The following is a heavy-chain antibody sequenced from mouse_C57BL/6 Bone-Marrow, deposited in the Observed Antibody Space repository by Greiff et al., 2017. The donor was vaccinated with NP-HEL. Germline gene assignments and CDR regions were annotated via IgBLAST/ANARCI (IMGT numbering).Heavy chain of an antibody. Sequence: EVKLVESGPELVKPGASVKISCKASGYSFTDYNMNWVKQSNGKSLEWIGVINPNYGTTSYNQKFKGKATLTVDQSSSTAYMQLNSLTSEDSAVYYCARSIYYYGSIYYFDYWGQGTTLTVSS. D-gene: IGHD1-1*01. CDR1: GYSFTDYN. CDR2: INPNYGTT. V-gene: IGHV1-39*01. CDR3: ARSIYYYGSIYYFDY. J-gene: IGHJ2*01.